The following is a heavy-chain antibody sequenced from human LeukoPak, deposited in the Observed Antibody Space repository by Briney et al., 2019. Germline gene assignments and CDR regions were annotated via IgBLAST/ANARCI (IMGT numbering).Heavy chain of an antibody. CDR3: ASGLPSLFSFGAALDYYTDV. J-gene: IGHJ6*03. Sequence: ASVKVSCKASGYTFTNHYMHWVRQARGQGLEWMGWINPHSGDTNYAQKFQGRVIMTRDTSISTAYMELSSLRSDDTAMYYCASGLPSLFSFGAALDYYTDVWGKGTPVTVSS. D-gene: IGHD5-18*01. CDR1: GYTFTNHY. CDR2: INPHSGDT. V-gene: IGHV1-2*02.